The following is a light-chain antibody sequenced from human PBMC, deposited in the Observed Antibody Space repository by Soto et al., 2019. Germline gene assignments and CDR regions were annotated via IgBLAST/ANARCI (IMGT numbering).Light chain of an antibody. Sequence: DSVMTQSRLSLPVTPGEPASISCRSSQSLLHSNGYNYLDWYLQKPGQSPQLLIYLGSNRASGVPARFSGSGSGEDFTLKISRVEAEDVGVYYCMQALQTPWTFGQGTKVEI. CDR2: LGS. CDR1: QSLLHSNGYNY. CDR3: MQALQTPWT. J-gene: IGKJ1*01. V-gene: IGKV2-28*01.